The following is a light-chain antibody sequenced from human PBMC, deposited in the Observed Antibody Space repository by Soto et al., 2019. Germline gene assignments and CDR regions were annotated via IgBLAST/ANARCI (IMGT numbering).Light chain of an antibody. CDR1: QSVSSY. V-gene: IGKV3-11*01. Sequence: EIVLTQSPGTLSLSPGERATLSCRASQSVSSYLAWYQQKSGQAPRLLIYDASNRATGIPARFGGSGSGIDFTLTISSLEPEDFAVYYCQQRSSWPWTFGQGTKVDIK. J-gene: IGKJ1*01. CDR3: QQRSSWPWT. CDR2: DAS.